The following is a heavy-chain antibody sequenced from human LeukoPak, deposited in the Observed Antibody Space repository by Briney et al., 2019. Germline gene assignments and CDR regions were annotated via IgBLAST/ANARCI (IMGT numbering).Heavy chain of an antibody. Sequence: GGSLRLSCAASGFTFTDYGMHWVRQAPGRGLQWVAFIRYDGNDKYYADSVKGRFTISRDNAKNSLYLQMNSLRAEDTAVYYCARDRAGVFDIWGQGTMVTVSS. J-gene: IGHJ3*02. CDR3: ARDRAGVFDI. CDR1: GFTFTDYG. CDR2: IRYDGNDK. D-gene: IGHD3-10*01. V-gene: IGHV3-30*02.